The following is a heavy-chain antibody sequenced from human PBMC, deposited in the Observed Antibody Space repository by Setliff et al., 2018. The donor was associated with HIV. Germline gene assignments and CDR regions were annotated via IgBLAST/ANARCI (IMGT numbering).Heavy chain of an antibody. V-gene: IGHV1-69*13. J-gene: IGHJ4*02. CDR3: AKGGVYYYDSSGWSMDY. Sequence: GASVKVSCKASGGTFSSYAISWVRQAPGQGLDWMGGIIPVFGTTNYAQKFQGRVTITADESTSTAYMELSSLRSEDTAVYYCAKGGVYYYDSSGWSMDYWGQGTLVTVSS. CDR1: GGTFSSYA. D-gene: IGHD3-22*01. CDR2: IIPVFGTT.